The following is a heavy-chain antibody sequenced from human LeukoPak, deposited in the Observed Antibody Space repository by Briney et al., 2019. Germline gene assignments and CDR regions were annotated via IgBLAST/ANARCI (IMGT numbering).Heavy chain of an antibody. CDR3: ARGPLRITIFGVVIKQGFDP. V-gene: IGHV4-34*01. CDR2: INHSGST. Sequence: PSETLSLTCAVYGGSFSGYYWSCIRQPPGKGLEWIGEINHSGSTNYDPSLKSRVTISVDTSKNQFSRKLSSVTAADTAVYYCARGPLRITIFGVVIKQGFDPWGQGTLVTVSS. D-gene: IGHD3-3*01. J-gene: IGHJ5*02. CDR1: GGSFSGYY.